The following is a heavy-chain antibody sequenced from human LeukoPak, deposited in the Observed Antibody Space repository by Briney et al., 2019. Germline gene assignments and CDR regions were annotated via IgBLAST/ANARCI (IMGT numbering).Heavy chain of an antibody. CDR1: ELTFNSNW. J-gene: IGHJ4*02. Sequence: GGSLRLACAASELTFNSNWMHWVRQAPGKGLVWVSRINSDGSTTNYADSVKGRFTISRDNAKNTLYLQMNSLRAEDTAVYYCTPYTSGWNWGQGTLVTVSS. CDR3: TPYTSGWN. D-gene: IGHD6-19*01. V-gene: IGHV3-74*01. CDR2: INSDGSTT.